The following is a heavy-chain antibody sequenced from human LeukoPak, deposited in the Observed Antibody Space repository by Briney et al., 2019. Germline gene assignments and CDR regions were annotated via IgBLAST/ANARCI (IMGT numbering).Heavy chain of an antibody. J-gene: IGHJ1*01. V-gene: IGHV3-11*04. CDR3: ARTRGPLLPEH. CDR2: ISGSGHII. CDR1: GGSISSGGYY. D-gene: IGHD3-22*01. Sequence: LSLTCTVSGGSISSGGYYWSWIRQPAGKGLGWVSHISGSGHIIYYADSMKGRFTISRDNAKNSLYLQMNSLRAEDTAVYYCARTRGPLLPEHWGQGTLVTVSS.